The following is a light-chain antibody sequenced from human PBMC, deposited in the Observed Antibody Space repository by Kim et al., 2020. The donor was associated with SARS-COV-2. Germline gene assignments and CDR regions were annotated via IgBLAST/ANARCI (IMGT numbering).Light chain of an antibody. J-gene: IGLJ3*02. CDR2: GGTGGIVG. CDR3: GADHGSGSNFVWV. V-gene: IGLV9-49*01. CDR1: SGYSNDE. Sequence: TCTLSSGYSNDEVDWYEQRPGKGPRFVMRGGTGGIVGSKGDGIPDRFSVLGSGLNRYLTIKNIQEEDESDYHCGADHGSGSNFVWVFGGGTQRTFL.